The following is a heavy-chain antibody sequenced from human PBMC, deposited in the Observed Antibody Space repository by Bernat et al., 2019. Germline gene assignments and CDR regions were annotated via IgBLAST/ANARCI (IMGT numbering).Heavy chain of an antibody. CDR1: GFTFRNYW. CDR3: ASLCWSATSRYDF. D-gene: IGHD2-2*01. CDR2: INSDGITT. J-gene: IGHJ4*02. V-gene: IGHV3-74*01. Sequence: EVQLVESGGGVVQPGGSLRLSCATSGFTFRNYWMHWVRQAPGKGLVWVSRINSDGITTRYADSVKGRFTISRDNAKNTLYLKMNSLRPEDRAVYYCASLCWSATSRYDFWGRGTRVTVSS.